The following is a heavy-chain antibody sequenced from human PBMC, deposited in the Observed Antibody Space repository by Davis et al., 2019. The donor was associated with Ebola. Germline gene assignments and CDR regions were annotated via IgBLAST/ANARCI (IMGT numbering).Heavy chain of an antibody. V-gene: IGHV3-33*06. Sequence: GESLKISCAASGFTFSSYGMHWVRQAPGKGLEWVAVIWYDGSNKYYAGSVKGRFTISRDNSKNTLYLQMNSLRAEDTAVYYCAKGGYCSGGSCYLRNYYYYGMDVWGQGTTVTVSS. CDR1: GFTFSSYG. CDR2: IWYDGSNK. J-gene: IGHJ6*02. CDR3: AKGGYCSGGSCYLRNYYYYGMDV. D-gene: IGHD2-15*01.